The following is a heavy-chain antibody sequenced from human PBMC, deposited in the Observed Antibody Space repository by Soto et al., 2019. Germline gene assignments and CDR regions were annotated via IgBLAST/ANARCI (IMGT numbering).Heavy chain of an antibody. V-gene: IGHV1-69*01. CDR2: IIPLFRKT. CDR1: GDMFRNSA. D-gene: IGHD3-10*01. CDR3: ARARLSNGDPNIYFFYGLDV. Sequence: QVQLVQSGAEVKRPGSSVKVSCKASGDMFRNSAFTWVRQAPGQGLAWMGVIIPLFRKTNVAQNFQGRVTVTADEATSSRYMEASSLTSEDTAVYYCARARLSNGDPNIYFFYGLDVWGQGTTITVSS. J-gene: IGHJ6*02.